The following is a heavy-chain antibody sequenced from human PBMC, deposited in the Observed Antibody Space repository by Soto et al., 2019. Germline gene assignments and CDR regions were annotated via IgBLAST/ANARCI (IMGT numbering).Heavy chain of an antibody. V-gene: IGHV3-23*01. CDR1: GFTFSSYA. CDR2: NSGSGGST. D-gene: IGHD3-10*01. CDR3: AKLTGWFGAFDI. Sequence: EVQLLESGGGLVQPGGSLRLSCAASGFTFSSYAMSWVRQAPGKGLEWVSANSGSGGSTYYADSVKGRVTISRDNSKNSLYLQMNSLRAEDTAVYYCAKLTGWFGAFDIWGQGTMVTVSS. J-gene: IGHJ3*02.